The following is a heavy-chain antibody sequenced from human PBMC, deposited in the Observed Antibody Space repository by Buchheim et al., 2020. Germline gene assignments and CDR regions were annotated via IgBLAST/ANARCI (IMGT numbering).Heavy chain of an antibody. V-gene: IGHV3-7*01. CDR2: INQDGSEK. CDR1: GFTFSSYW. J-gene: IGHJ4*02. D-gene: IGHD3-10*01. Sequence: EVQLVESGGGLVQPGGSLRLSCAASGFTFSSYWMSWVRQAPGKGLEWVANINQDGSEKYYVDSVKGRFTISRDNAKNSLYLQMNSLRAEDTAVYYCARDVLLWFRELSMFDYWGQGTL. CDR3: ARDVLLWFRELSMFDY.